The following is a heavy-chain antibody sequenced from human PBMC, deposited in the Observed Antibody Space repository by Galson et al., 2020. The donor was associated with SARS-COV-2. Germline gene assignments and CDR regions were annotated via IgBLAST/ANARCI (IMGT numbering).Heavy chain of an antibody. J-gene: IGHJ1*01. CDR3: FPAAGVSH. Sequence: GGSLRLSCAASGFTFSNYGMHWVRQAPGRGLEWVGFIDYDGTEKYYANSVKGRFTISRDNSKNTSSLQMTSLRTEDTAVYYCFPAAGVSHWGQGTLVIVSS. V-gene: IGHV3-30*02. CDR1: GFTFSNYG. D-gene: IGHD2-2*01. CDR2: IDYDGTEK.